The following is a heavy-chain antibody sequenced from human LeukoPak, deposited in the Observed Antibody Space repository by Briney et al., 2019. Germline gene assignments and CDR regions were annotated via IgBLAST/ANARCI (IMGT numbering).Heavy chain of an antibody. V-gene: IGHV4-61*01. CDR2: IYYSGST. Sequence: PSETLSLTCTVSGGSVSSGSYYWSWIRQPPGKGLEWIGYIYYSGSTNYNPSLKSRVTISVDTSKNRFSLKLSSVTAADTAVYYCARACSYDSSGYYFDYWGQGTLVTVSS. CDR1: GGSVSSGSYY. CDR3: ARACSYDSSGYYFDY. D-gene: IGHD3-22*01. J-gene: IGHJ4*02.